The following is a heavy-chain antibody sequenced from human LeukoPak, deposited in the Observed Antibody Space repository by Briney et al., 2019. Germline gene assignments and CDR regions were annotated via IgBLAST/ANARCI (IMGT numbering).Heavy chain of an antibody. D-gene: IGHD4-17*01. CDR3: AKNDYGDYGGGFDY. CDR1: GGSISTGAFS. CDR2: IYYSGST. J-gene: IGHJ4*02. Sequence: SQTLSLTCAVSGGSISTGAFSWYWLRQPPGKGLEWIGYIYYSGSTNYNPSLKSRVTISVDTSKNQFSLKLSSVTAADTAVYYCAKNDYGDYGGGFDYWGQGTLVTVSS. V-gene: IGHV4-61*08.